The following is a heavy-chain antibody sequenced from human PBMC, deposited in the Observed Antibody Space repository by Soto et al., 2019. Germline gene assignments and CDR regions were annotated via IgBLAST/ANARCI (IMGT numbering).Heavy chain of an antibody. D-gene: IGHD2-2*02. V-gene: IGHV1-2*02. CDR3: ARAIPSTVLGFDY. CDR2: VNPNLGNT. J-gene: IGHJ4*02. CDR1: GYTFTDTF. Sequence: VQLVQSGAEVKRPGASVKVSCKASGYTFTDTFIHWLRQAPGQRPEWMGWVNPNLGNTHYARKFQGRVSLTRDTSISTAYMELVGLESDDSAIYFCARAIPSTVLGFDYWGQGTLVTVSS.